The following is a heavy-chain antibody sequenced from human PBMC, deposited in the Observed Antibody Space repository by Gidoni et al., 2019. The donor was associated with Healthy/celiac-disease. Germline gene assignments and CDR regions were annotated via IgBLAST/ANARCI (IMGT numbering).Heavy chain of an antibody. Sequence: QVQLQESGPGLVKPSQTLSLTCTVSGCSISSGSYYWSWIRQPAGKGLEWIGRIYTSGSTNYNPSLKSRVTISVDTSKNQFSLKLSSVTAADTAVYYCARDGAPGGGNLDAFDIWGQGTMVTVSS. V-gene: IGHV4-61*02. CDR1: GCSISSGSYY. D-gene: IGHD2-15*01. CDR3: ARDGAPGGGNLDAFDI. J-gene: IGHJ3*02. CDR2: IYTSGST.